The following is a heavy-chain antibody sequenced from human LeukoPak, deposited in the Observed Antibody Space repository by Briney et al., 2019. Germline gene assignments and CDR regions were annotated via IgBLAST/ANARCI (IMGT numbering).Heavy chain of an antibody. CDR3: ARRVRPRTYSSGWYHFDY. Sequence: SVKVSCKASGGTFSSYAISWVRQAPGQGLEWMGGIIPIFGTANYAQKFQGRVTITADESTSTAYMELSSLRSEDTAVYYCARRVRPRTYSSGWYHFDYWGQGTLVTVSS. D-gene: IGHD6-19*01. CDR1: GGTFSSYA. J-gene: IGHJ4*02. V-gene: IGHV1-69*01. CDR2: IIPIFGTA.